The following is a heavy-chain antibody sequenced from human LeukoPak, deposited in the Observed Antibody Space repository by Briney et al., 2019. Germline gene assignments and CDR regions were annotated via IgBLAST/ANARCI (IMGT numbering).Heavy chain of an antibody. CDR1: GFTFSSYW. J-gene: IGHJ4*02. Sequence: PGGSLRLSCAASGFTFSSYWMTWVRQAPGKGLEWVANIKQDGSEKYYVDSVKGRFTISRDNAKNSLYLQMSSLRAEDTAVYYCARGRARYYYGSGSYYMVYWGQGTLVTVSS. CDR3: ARGRARYYYGSGSYYMVY. D-gene: IGHD3-10*01. V-gene: IGHV3-7*01. CDR2: IKQDGSEK.